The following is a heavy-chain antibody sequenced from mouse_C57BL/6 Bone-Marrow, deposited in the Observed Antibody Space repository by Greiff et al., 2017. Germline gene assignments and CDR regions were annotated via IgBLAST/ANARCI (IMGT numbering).Heavy chain of an antibody. CDR2: FDPSDIYT. CDR3: ASQARSTFYFDY. CDR1: AYTFPSYW. D-gene: IGHD2-1*01. J-gene: IGHJ2*01. Sequence: QVQLQQSGAELVMPGASVNLSCKASAYTFPSYWLPWLKQRLGQGLGWTGEFDPSDIYTNYNQKFKGKSTLTVDKSSSTAYMQLSSLTSEDSAVYYCASQARSTFYFDYWGQGTTLTVSS. V-gene: IGHV1-69*01.